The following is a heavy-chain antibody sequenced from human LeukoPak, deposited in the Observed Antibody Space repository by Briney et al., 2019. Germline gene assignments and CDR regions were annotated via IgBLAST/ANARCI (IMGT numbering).Heavy chain of an antibody. J-gene: IGHJ5*02. V-gene: IGHV3-30-3*01. CDR3: ASHYGSGRP. CDR1: GFTFSSYA. Sequence: PGGSLRLAWAASGFTFSSYAMHWVRQAPGKGLEWVAVISYDGSNKYYADSVKGRFTISRDNSKNTLYLQMNSLRAEDTAVYYCASHYGSGRPWGQGTLVTVSS. CDR2: ISYDGSNK. D-gene: IGHD3-10*01.